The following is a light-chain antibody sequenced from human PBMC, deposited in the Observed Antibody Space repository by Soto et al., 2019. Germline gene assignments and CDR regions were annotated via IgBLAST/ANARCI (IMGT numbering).Light chain of an antibody. J-gene: IGKJ1*01. CDR2: AAS. Sequence: DIQMTQSPSSLSASVGDRVTITCRARQSIKSDLNWYQQKPGKAPNLLIYAASSLQSGVPPWCSGSGSGTDFTLTITSLQPEESATDDGQQSYSTPLAFGYGTKVEIK. CDR1: QSIKSD. CDR3: QQSYSTPLA. V-gene: IGKV1-39*01.